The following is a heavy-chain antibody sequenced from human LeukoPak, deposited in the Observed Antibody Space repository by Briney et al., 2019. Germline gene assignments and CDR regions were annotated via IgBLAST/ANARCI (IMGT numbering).Heavy chain of an antibody. J-gene: IGHJ4*02. CDR2: ISSSSSYI. V-gene: IGHV3-21*01. CDR1: GFTFSSYS. Sequence: GGSLRLSCAASGFTFSSYSMNWVRQAPGKGLEWVSSISSSSSYIYYADSVKGRFTISRDNAKNSLYLQMNSLRAEDTAVYYCARDLDSQQLVTGFDYWGQGTLVTVSS. D-gene: IGHD6-13*01. CDR3: ARDLDSQQLVTGFDY.